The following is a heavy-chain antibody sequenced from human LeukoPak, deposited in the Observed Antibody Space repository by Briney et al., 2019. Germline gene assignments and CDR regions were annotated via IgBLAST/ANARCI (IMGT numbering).Heavy chain of an antibody. D-gene: IGHD6-6*01. CDR2: IISSSSYI. CDR1: GFTFSSYN. J-gene: IGHJ5*02. Sequence: GGSLTLSCAVSGFTFSSYNRKRWRRPPAKEVQWVSSIISSSSYIYYEPSVKGRFTISRDNAKNSLYLQVNSLRAEDTAMYYCARVLVVRSNWIDPWGQGTLVTVSS. CDR3: ARVLVVRSNWIDP. V-gene: IGHV3-21*01.